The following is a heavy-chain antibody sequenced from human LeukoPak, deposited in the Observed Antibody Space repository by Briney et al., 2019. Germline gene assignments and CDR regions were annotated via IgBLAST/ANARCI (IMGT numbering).Heavy chain of an antibody. CDR2: INHSGST. V-gene: IGHV4-34*01. CDR3: AGANKPYGGYRLDY. Sequence: PSETLSLTCAVYGGSFSGYYWSWIRQPPGKGLEWIGEINHSGSTNYNPSLKSRVTISVDTSKNQFSLKLSSVTAADTAVYYCAGANKPYGGYRLDYWGQGTLVTVSS. CDR1: GGSFSGYY. J-gene: IGHJ4*02. D-gene: IGHD5-12*01.